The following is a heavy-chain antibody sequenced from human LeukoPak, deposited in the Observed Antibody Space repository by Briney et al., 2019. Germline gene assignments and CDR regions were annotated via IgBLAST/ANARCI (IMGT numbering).Heavy chain of an antibody. CDR2: IIPIFGTA. D-gene: IGHD3-3*01. V-gene: IGHV1-69*13. Sequence: SVKVSCKASGGTFSSYAISWVRQAPGQGLEWMGGIIPIFGTANYVQKFQGRVTITADESTSTAYMELSSLRSEDTAVYYCARGRRITIFGVVHVAFDIWGQGTMVTVSS. J-gene: IGHJ3*02. CDR1: GGTFSSYA. CDR3: ARGRRITIFGVVHVAFDI.